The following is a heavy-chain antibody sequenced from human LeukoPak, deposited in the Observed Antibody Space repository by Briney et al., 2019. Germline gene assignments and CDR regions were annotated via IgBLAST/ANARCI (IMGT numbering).Heavy chain of an antibody. CDR1: GFTFGDYA. Sequence: GGSLRLSCAASGFTFGDYAMHWVRQAPGKGLEWVSGISWNSDSIGYADSVKGRFTISRDNAKNSLYLQMNSLRAEDTAVYYCARDGRHSGRFSYYYYGMDVWGQGTTVTVSS. CDR2: ISWNSDSI. J-gene: IGHJ6*02. V-gene: IGHV3-9*01. CDR3: ARDGRHSGRFSYYYYGMDV. D-gene: IGHD5-12*01.